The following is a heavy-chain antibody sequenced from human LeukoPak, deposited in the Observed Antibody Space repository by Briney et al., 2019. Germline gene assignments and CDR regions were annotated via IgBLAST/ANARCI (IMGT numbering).Heavy chain of an antibody. V-gene: IGHV4-34*01. Sequence: SETLSLTCAVYGGSFSGYYWSWIRQPPGKGLEWIGEINHSGSTNYNPSPKSRVTISVDTSKNQFSLKLSSVTAADTAVYYCARDAEGSGSYYNWFDPWGQGTLVTVSS. CDR1: GGSFSGYY. CDR2: INHSGST. CDR3: ARDAEGSGSYYNWFDP. D-gene: IGHD3-10*01. J-gene: IGHJ5*02.